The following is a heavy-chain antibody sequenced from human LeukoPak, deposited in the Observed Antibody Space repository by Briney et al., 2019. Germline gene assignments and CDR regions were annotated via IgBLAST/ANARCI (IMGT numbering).Heavy chain of an antibody. CDR1: GFTLSNYW. D-gene: IGHD5-12*01. V-gene: IGHV3-30-3*01. Sequence: GSLRLSCAASGFTLSNYWMHWVRQAPGKGLEWVAVISYDGSNKYYADSVKGRFTISRDNSKNTLYLQMNSLRAEDTAVYYCARRRGYSGFDRWGQGTLVTVSS. CDR3: ARRRGYSGFDR. CDR2: ISYDGSNK. J-gene: IGHJ5*02.